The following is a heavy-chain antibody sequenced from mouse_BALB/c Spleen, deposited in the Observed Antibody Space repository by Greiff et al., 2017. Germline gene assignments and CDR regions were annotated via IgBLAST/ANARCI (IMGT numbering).Heavy chain of an antibody. CDR1: GFTFSSYY. V-gene: IGHV5-6-2*01. J-gene: IGHJ4*01. CDR2: INSNGGST. Sequence: EVQGVESGGGLVKLGGSLKLSCAASGFTFSSYYMSWVRQTPEKRLELVAAINSNGGSTYYPDTVKGRFTISRDNAKNTLYLQMSSLKSEDTALYYCARRMPYYYAMDYWGQGTSVTVSS. CDR3: ARRMPYYYAMDY.